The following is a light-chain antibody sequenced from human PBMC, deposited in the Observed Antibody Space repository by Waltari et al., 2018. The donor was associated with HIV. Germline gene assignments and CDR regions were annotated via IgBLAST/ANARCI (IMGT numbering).Light chain of an antibody. CDR2: DAS. J-gene: IGKJ1*01. CDR1: QSVTNY. V-gene: IGKV3D-11*02. CDR3: QQCGSSLWT. Sequence: EIVLTQSPATLSLSPGERATLSCRSSQSVTNYLAWYQQKPGQAPRLLIYDASNRATGIPARFSGSGPGTDFTLTISRLEPEDSAVYYCQQCGSSLWTFGQGTKVEIK.